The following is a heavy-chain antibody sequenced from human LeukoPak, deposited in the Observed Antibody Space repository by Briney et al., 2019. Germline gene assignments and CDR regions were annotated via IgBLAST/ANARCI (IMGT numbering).Heavy chain of an antibody. V-gene: IGHV3-21*01. CDR1: GFTFSIYS. J-gene: IGHJ6*02. CDR3: ARGVRYYDILTGNYPTYCYGMDV. CDR2: ISSTSGYI. Sequence: GGSLRLSCAASGFTFSIYSLNWVRQAPGKGLEWVSSISSTSGYIYYADSVKGRFTISRDNAKNSLYLQMNSLRAEDTAVYYCARGVRYYDILTGNYPTYCYGMDVWGQGTTVAVSS. D-gene: IGHD3-9*01.